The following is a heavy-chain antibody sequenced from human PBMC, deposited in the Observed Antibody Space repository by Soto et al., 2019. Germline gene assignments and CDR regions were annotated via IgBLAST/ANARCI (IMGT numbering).Heavy chain of an antibody. J-gene: IGHJ4*02. CDR1: GYTFTGYY. CDR2: INPNSGGT. CDR3: ARDVATKVLTGYYLPMGNINLNDY. D-gene: IGHD3-9*01. Sequence: DSVKVSCKASGYTFTGYYMNWVLQAPGQGLDWMGWINPNSGGTNYAQKFQGRVTMTRDTSISTAYMELSRLRSDDTAVYYCARDVATKVLTGYYLPMGNINLNDYWGQGTLVTVSS. V-gene: IGHV1-2*02.